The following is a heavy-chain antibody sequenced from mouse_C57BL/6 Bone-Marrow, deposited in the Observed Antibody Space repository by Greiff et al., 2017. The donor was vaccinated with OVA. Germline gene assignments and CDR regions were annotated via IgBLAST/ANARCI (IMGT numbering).Heavy chain of an antibody. CDR2: IYPGSGNT. J-gene: IGHJ2*01. D-gene: IGHD1-1*01. V-gene: IGHV1-76*01. CDR1: GYTFTDYY. Sequence: VQLVESGAELVRPGASVKLSCKASGYTFTDYYINWVKQRPGQGLEWIARIYPGSGNTYYNEKFKGKATLTAEKSSSTAYMQLSSLTSEDSAVYFCARRDYYGSSSYYFDYWGQGTTLTVSS. CDR3: ARRDYYGSSSYYFDY.